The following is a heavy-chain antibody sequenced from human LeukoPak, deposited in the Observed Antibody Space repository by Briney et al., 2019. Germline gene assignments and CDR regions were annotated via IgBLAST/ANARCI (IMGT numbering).Heavy chain of an antibody. V-gene: IGHV4-31*03. J-gene: IGHJ3*02. CDR1: GDSISSGGYY. Sequence: SETLSLTCTVSGDSISSGGYYWSWLRQHPGKGLEWIGYIYHSGSTYYNPSLKSRVTISVDRSKNQFSLKLSSVTAADAAVYYCARESCSSTSCYTPDDAFDIWGQGTMVTVSS. CDR3: ARESCSSTSCYTPDDAFDI. CDR2: IYHSGST. D-gene: IGHD2-2*02.